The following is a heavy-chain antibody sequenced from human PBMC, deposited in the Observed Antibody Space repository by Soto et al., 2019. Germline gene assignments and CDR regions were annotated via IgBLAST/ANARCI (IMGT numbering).Heavy chain of an antibody. CDR2: ISYDGSNK. CDR3: AKKSGAFFDY. CDR1: GFTFSSYG. J-gene: IGHJ4*02. V-gene: IGHV3-30*18. Sequence: QVQLVESGGGVVQPGRSLRLSCAASGFTFSSYGMHWVRQAPGKGLEWVAVISYDGSNKYYADSVKGRFTISRDNSKNTLYLQMISLRAEDTAVYYCAKKSGAFFDYWGQGTLVTVSS. D-gene: IGHD1-26*01.